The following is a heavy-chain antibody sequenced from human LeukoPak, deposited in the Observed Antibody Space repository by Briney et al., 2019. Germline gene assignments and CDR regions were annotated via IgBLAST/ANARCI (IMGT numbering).Heavy chain of an antibody. V-gene: IGHV4-59*01. Sequence: SETLSLTCTVSGGSISRDYWSWIRQPPGKGLEWIGYIYYTGSTNYNPSLKSRVTISVDTSKNQFSLKLSSVTAADTAVYYCARTGTTNYFDYWGQGTLVTVSS. D-gene: IGHD1-7*01. CDR3: ARTGTTNYFDY. J-gene: IGHJ4*02. CDR1: GGSISRDY. CDR2: IYYTGST.